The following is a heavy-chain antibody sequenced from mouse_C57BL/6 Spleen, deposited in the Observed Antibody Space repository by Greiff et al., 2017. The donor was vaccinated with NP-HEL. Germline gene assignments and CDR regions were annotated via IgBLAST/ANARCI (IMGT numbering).Heavy chain of an antibody. CDR1: GFTFSSYA. J-gene: IGHJ2*01. CDR3: TREPYYGSSYGYFDY. D-gene: IGHD1-1*01. CDR2: ISSGGDYI. Sequence: EVKLMESGEGLVKPGGSLKLSCAASGFTFSSYAMSWVRQTPEKRLEWVAYISSGGDYIYYADTVKGRFTISRDNARNTLYLQMSSLKSEDTAMYYCTREPYYGSSYGYFDYWGQGTTLTVSS. V-gene: IGHV5-9-1*02.